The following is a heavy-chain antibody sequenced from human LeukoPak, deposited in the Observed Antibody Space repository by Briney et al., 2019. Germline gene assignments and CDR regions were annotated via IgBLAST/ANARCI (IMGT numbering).Heavy chain of an antibody. CDR2: IIPYLAIR. CDR3: ARGHDKSGSFDY. J-gene: IGHJ4*02. CDR1: GGTFSSYA. Sequence: SVKVSCKASGGTFSSYAISWVRQAPGQGLQWMGRIIPYLAIRNYAQKFQGRVTITADKSTSTAYMELSSLGSEDTAVYYCARGHDKSGSFDYWGQGTLVTVSS. V-gene: IGHV1-69*04. D-gene: IGHD3-22*01.